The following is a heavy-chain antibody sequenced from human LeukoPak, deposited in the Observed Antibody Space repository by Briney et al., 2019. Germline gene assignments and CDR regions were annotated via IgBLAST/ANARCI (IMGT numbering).Heavy chain of an antibody. V-gene: IGHV4-34*01. D-gene: IGHD6-19*01. CDR3: ARQYSSGRIFDY. CDR1: GGSFSDYY. Sequence: PSETLSLTCAVYGGSFSDYYWSWIRQPPGKGLEWIGESNHSGSTNYNPSLKSRVTISVDASKNQFSLKLSSVTAADTAVYYCARQYSSGRIFDYWGQGTLVTVSS. CDR2: SNHSGST. J-gene: IGHJ4*02.